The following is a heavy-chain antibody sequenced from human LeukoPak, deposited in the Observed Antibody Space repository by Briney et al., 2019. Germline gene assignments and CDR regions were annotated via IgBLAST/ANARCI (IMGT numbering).Heavy chain of an antibody. CDR2: ISPGATYT. Sequence: GGSLRLSCAASGFTFNTYTMNWVRQAPGKGLEWVSSISPGATYTSYADSVKGRFIISRDDARHSLYLQMNSLRAEDTAVYYCARVFDIWGQGTMVSVSS. CDR1: GFTFNTYT. J-gene: IGHJ3*02. V-gene: IGHV3-21*01. CDR3: ARVFDI.